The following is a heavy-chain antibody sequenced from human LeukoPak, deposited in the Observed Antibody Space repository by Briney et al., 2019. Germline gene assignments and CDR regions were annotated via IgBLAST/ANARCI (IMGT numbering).Heavy chain of an antibody. CDR2: INAGNGNT. J-gene: IGHJ5*02. Sequence: ASVKVSCKASGYTFTGYYMHWVRQAPGQRLEWMGWINAGNGNTKYSQKFQGRVTITRDTSASTAYMELSSLRSEDTAVYYCARHPYYDFWSGYVSWGQGTLVTVSS. CDR1: GYTFTGYY. D-gene: IGHD3-3*01. V-gene: IGHV1-3*01. CDR3: ARHPYYDFWSGYVS.